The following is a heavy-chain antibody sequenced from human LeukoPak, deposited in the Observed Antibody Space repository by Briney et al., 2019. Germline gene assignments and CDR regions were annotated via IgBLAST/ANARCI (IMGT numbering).Heavy chain of an antibody. CDR1: GFAFSSYG. V-gene: IGHV3-30*18. CDR3: AKAGFSGSYFDY. D-gene: IGHD1-26*01. CDR2: ISNDGSNK. Sequence: SGGSLRLSCAASGFAFSSYGMHWVRQAPGKGLEWVAVISNDGSNKYYADSVKGRFTISRDNSKNTLYLQMNSLRAEDTAVYYCAKAGFSGSYFDYWGQGTLVTVSS. J-gene: IGHJ4*02.